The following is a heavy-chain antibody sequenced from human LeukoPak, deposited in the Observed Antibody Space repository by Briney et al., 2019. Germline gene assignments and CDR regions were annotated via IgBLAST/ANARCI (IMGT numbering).Heavy chain of an antibody. CDR3: ARLPYYYDPKDYYYYYMDV. V-gene: IGHV5-51*01. CDR1: GYSFTSYW. D-gene: IGHD3-22*01. CDR2: IYPGDSDT. Sequence: GESLKISCKGSGYSFTSYWIGWVRQMPGKGLEWMGIIYPGDSDTRYSPSFQGQVTISADKSISTAYLQWSSLKASDTAMYYCARLPYYYDPKDYYYYYMDVWGKGTTVTVSS. J-gene: IGHJ6*03.